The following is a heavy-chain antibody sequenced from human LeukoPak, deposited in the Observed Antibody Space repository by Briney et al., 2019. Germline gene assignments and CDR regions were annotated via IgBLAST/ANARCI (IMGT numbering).Heavy chain of an antibody. V-gene: IGHV4-4*02. CDR1: GGSISSRNW. CDR3: ARDRAGGTRSLDY. CDR2: IYYSGST. D-gene: IGHD1-1*01. Sequence: SGTLSLTCAVSGGSISSRNWWTWVCQPPGKGLEWIGYIYYSGSTYYNPSLKSRVTISVDTSKNQFSLKLSSVTAADTAVYYCARDRAGGTRSLDYWGQGTLVTVSS. J-gene: IGHJ4*02.